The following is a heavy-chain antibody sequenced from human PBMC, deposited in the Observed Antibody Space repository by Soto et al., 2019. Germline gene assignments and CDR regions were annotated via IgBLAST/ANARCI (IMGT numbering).Heavy chain of an antibody. V-gene: IGHV3-49*03. D-gene: IGHD6-13*01. CDR2: IRSKAYGGTT. J-gene: IGHJ3*02. CDR1: GFTFGDYA. Sequence: QSGGSLRLSCTASGFTFGDYAMSWFRQAPGKGLEWVGFIRSKAYGGTTEYAASVKGRFTISRDDSKSIAYLQMNSLKTEDTAVYYCTRDSSSWRRLDAFDIWGQGTMVTVSS. CDR3: TRDSSSWRRLDAFDI.